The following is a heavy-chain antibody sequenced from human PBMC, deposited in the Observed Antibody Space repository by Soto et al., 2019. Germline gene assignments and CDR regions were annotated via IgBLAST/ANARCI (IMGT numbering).Heavy chain of an antibody. CDR3: STRAHDTNGYYPFDP. V-gene: IGHV4-34*01. J-gene: IGHJ5*01. CDR2: INHSGRV. Sequence: SETLSLTCAVYGGSFSGHSWTWIRQSPGKGLEWIGDINHSGRVNYSPSLKSRVTISLDTSKNQFSLTLSAVTAADTAMYYCSTRAHDTNGYYPFDPWGQGTLVTVSS. CDR1: GGSFSGHS. D-gene: IGHD3-22*01.